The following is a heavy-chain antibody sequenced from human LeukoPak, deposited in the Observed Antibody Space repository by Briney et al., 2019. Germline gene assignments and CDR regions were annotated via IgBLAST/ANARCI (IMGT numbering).Heavy chain of an antibody. CDR3: ARGYIGYSYGSAFDY. V-gene: IGHV1-69*13. CDR2: IIPIFGTA. J-gene: IGHJ4*02. D-gene: IGHD5-18*01. CDR1: GGTFSSYA. Sequence: GASVKVSCNASGGTFSSYAISWVREAPGQGLEWMGGIIPIFGTANYAQKFQGRVTITADESTSTAYMEMSSLRSEDTAVYYCARGYIGYSYGSAFDYWGQGTLVTVSS.